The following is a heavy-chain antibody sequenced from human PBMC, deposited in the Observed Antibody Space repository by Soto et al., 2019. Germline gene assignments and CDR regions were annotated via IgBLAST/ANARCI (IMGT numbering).Heavy chain of an antibody. CDR2: ISSSGTSA. Sequence: QVQLEESGGGLVKPGGSLRLSCAASGFTFSGVYMSWIRKAPNKGLEYISYISSSGTSANYADSVKGRFTISRDNAKNSLYLQMNSLRAEDTAVYYCARDRGAVTGQYFDYWGQGALVTVSS. CDR1: GFTFSGVY. CDR3: ARDRGAVTGQYFDY. D-gene: IGHD6-19*01. J-gene: IGHJ4*02. V-gene: IGHV3-11*05.